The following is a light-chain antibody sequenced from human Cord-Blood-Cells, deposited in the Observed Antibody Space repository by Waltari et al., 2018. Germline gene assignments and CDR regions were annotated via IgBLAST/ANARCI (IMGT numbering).Light chain of an antibody. CDR2: DVS. CDR1: SSDVGGYNY. J-gene: IGLJ3*02. Sequence: QSALTQPRSLSGSPGQSVTISCTGTSSDVGGYNYVSWYQQHPGKAPQLMIYDVSKRPSVVPDRFSGSKSGNTASLTISGLQAEDEADYYCCSYAGSYTLVFGGGTKLTVL. CDR3: CSYAGSYTLV. V-gene: IGLV2-11*01.